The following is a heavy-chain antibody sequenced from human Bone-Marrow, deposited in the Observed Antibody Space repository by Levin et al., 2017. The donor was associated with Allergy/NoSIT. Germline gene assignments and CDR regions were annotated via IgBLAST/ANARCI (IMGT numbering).Heavy chain of an antibody. CDR3: AKAWTTVPTGSFDI. V-gene: IGHV3-9*01. J-gene: IGHJ3*02. Sequence: SLKISCAASRFTFDDYAMHWVRQAPGKGLEWVSGISCSSGSIGYAASVKGLFTISRDNAKNSLYLQMNSLRAEGTAFYYCAKAWTTVPTGSFDIWGQGTMVTVSS. D-gene: IGHD4-17*01. CDR2: ISCSSGSI. CDR1: RFTFDDYA.